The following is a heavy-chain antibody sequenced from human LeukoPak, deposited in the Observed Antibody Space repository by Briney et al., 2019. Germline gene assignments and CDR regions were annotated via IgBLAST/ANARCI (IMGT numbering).Heavy chain of an antibody. Sequence: GASGKLSCNASGATFSSCAISWERDAPGPGLEWMGRLLLNFGTATYAENSQGRVTITEDKSTSTAYMALSSLRSQDTAVYYWARDFKNVLLWFGEPDNWFDPWGQGTLVTVSS. V-gene: IGHV1-69*06. D-gene: IGHD3-10*01. CDR1: GATFSSCA. CDR3: ARDFKNVLLWFGEPDNWFDP. CDR2: LLLNFGTA. J-gene: IGHJ5*02.